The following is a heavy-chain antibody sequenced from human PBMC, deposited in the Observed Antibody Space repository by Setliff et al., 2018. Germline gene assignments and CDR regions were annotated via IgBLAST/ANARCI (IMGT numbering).Heavy chain of an antibody. CDR2: INPGGGSA. CDR1: GYTLSRHY. J-gene: IGHJ4*02. CDR3: ARAGVAAADRKGLLEY. Sequence: ASVKVSCKATGYTLSRHYMHWVRQAPGQGLEWMGIINPGGGSASIVEKFQGRVSMTSDTSTSTVYLDVSSLTSEDTAIYYCARAGVAAADRKGLLEYWGQGTLVTVSS. V-gene: IGHV1-46*01. D-gene: IGHD6-13*01.